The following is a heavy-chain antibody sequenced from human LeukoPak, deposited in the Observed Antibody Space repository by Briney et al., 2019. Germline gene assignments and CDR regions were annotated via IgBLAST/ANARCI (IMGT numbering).Heavy chain of an antibody. Sequence: ASVKVSCKASGYTFTDYYMHWVRQAPGQGFEWMGWINPNDGDTDYAQKFQGRVTMTRDMSISTAHMEVSRLRSDDTAVYYCARANFLYCSSSTCLFDYWGQGTLVTVSS. CDR3: ARANFLYCSSSTCLFDY. D-gene: IGHD2-2*01. V-gene: IGHV1-2*02. J-gene: IGHJ4*02. CDR1: GYTFTDYY. CDR2: INPNDGDT.